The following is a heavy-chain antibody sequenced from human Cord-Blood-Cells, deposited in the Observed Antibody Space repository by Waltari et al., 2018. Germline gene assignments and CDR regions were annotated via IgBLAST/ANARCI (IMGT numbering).Heavy chain of an antibody. J-gene: IGHJ4*02. V-gene: IGHV4-39*01. D-gene: IGHD3-3*01. CDR2: INYSGST. Sequence: QLQLPESGPGRVKPSETLSLTCTVSGDSISSSSYYWGSNRHPPGNGLGWIGSINYSGSTYYSLSLKSRDTITVDTTKNQFCLKRSYVTAADTAVDYCASHPGAPLRFLEWLPAYYFDYWGQETLVAVSS. CDR3: ASHPGAPLRFLEWLPAYYFDY. CDR1: GDSISSSSYY.